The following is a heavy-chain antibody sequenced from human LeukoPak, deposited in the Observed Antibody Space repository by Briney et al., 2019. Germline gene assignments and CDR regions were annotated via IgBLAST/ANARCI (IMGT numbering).Heavy chain of an antibody. CDR2: ISLYNDNT. CDR1: VCTFSSYA. J-gene: IGHJ4*02. CDR3: AREGGAVADLDY. D-gene: IGHD6-19*01. Sequence: GSSVKVSCKASVCTFSSYAISGVRQAPGQGLEWMGWISLYNDNTDYTQKFQGRVTMTTDTSTRTVYMELRSLKSDATALYYCAREGGAVADLDYWGEGTLVTVSS. V-gene: IGHV1-18*01.